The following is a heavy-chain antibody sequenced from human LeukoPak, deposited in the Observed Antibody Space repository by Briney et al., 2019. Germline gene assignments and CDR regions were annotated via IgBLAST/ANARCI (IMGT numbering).Heavy chain of an antibody. J-gene: IGHJ4*02. Sequence: ASVKVSCKASGYTFTSYGISWVRQAPGQGLEWMGWISASNGNTNYAQKLQGRVTMTTDTSTSTAYMELRSLRSDDTAVYYCARDGWPIFGVVTFDYWGQRALVTVSS. CDR3: ARDGWPIFGVVTFDY. V-gene: IGHV1-18*01. CDR2: ISASNGNT. CDR1: GYTFTSYG. D-gene: IGHD3-3*01.